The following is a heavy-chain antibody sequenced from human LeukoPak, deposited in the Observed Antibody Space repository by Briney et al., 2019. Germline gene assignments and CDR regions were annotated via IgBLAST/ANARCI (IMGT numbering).Heavy chain of an antibody. CDR3: AKAPGVYCSGGSCYYYYMDV. D-gene: IGHD2-15*01. J-gene: IGHJ6*03. CDR2: ISGSGDGT. Sequence: GGSLRLSCAASGFTFSNYAMTWVRQAPGKGLEWVSAISGSGDGTYYADSVKGRFTISRDNSKNTLYLQMNSLRAEDTAVYYCAKAPGVYCSGGSCYYYYMDVWGKGTTVTVSS. V-gene: IGHV3-23*01. CDR1: GFTFSNYA.